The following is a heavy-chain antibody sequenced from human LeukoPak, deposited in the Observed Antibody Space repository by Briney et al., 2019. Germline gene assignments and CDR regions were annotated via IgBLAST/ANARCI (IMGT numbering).Heavy chain of an antibody. Sequence: ASVKVSCKASGYTFTAYYFHWVRHAPGQGLEWMGWINPNSGGTTYAQKFQGRVTLTRDTSISTIYMELTNLSYDDTAVYYCARNGRGTYDYWGQGTLVTVSS. J-gene: IGHJ4*02. V-gene: IGHV1-2*02. CDR2: INPNSGGT. D-gene: IGHD3-16*01. CDR3: ARNGRGTYDY. CDR1: GYTFTAYY.